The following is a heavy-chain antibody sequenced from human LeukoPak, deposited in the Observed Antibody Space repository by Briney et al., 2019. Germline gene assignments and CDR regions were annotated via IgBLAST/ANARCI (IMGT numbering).Heavy chain of an antibody. CDR1: GGTFSSYA. CDR3: ARSAWIQLRLDY. Sequence: GASVKVSCKASGGTFSSYAISWVRQAPGQGLEWMGGIIPIFGTANYAQKFQGRVTITADESTSTAYMELSSLRSEDTAVYYCARSAWIQLRLDYWGQGTPVTVSS. J-gene: IGHJ4*02. CDR2: IIPIFGTA. V-gene: IGHV1-69*13. D-gene: IGHD5-18*01.